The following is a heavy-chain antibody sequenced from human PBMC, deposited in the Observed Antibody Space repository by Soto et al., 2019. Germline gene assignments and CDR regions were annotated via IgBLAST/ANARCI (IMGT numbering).Heavy chain of an antibody. Sequence: PSETLSLTCAASGDSISRGYYWAWIRQPPGKGLEWIGYIYYSGSTYYNPSLKSRVTISVDTSKNQFSLKLSSVTAADTAVYYCARDNIVVVPAAWGWLDPWGQGTLVTVSS. D-gene: IGHD2-2*01. CDR2: IYYSGST. CDR3: ARDNIVVVPAAWGWLDP. V-gene: IGHV4-30-4*08. CDR1: GDSISRGYY. J-gene: IGHJ5*02.